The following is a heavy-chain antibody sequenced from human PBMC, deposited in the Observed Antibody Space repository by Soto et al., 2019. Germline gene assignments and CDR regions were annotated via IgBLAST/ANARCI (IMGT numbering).Heavy chain of an antibody. CDR2: TRNKANSYTT. V-gene: IGHV3-72*01. J-gene: IGHJ5*02. D-gene: IGHD2-2*01. CDR3: ARDSPAAALDP. CDR1: GFIVSDHY. Sequence: GGSLRLSCAASGFIVSDHYMDWVRQAPGKGLEWVGRTRNKANSYTTEYAASVKGRFTISRDDSKNSLYLQMNSVKTEDTAVYYCARDSPAAALDPWGQGTLVTVSS.